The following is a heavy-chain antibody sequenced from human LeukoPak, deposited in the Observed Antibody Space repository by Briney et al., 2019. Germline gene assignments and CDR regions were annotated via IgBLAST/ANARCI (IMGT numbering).Heavy chain of an antibody. J-gene: IGHJ6*02. CDR2: IIPILGIA. Sequence: ASVKVSCKASGGTFSSYAISWVRQAPGQGLEWMGRIIPILGIANYAQKFQGRVTITADKSTSTAYMELSSLRSEDTAVYYCARDGYCSGGSCCPYYYYYGMDVWGQGTTVTVSS. CDR3: ARDGYCSGGSCCPYYYYYGMDV. D-gene: IGHD2-15*01. V-gene: IGHV1-69*04. CDR1: GGTFSSYA.